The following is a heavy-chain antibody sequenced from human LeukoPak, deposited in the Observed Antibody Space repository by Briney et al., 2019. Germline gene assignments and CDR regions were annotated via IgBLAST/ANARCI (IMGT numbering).Heavy chain of an antibody. CDR2: IYSGGST. J-gene: IGHJ6*02. D-gene: IGHD3-3*01. V-gene: IGHV3-53*05. Sequence: GGSLRLSCAASGFTVSSNYMSWVRQAPGKGLEWVSVIYSGGSTYYADSVKGRFTISRDNSKNTLYLQMNSLRAEDTAVYYCAKALRFLEWLLFNGMDVWGQGTTVTVSS. CDR3: AKALRFLEWLLFNGMDV. CDR1: GFTVSSNY.